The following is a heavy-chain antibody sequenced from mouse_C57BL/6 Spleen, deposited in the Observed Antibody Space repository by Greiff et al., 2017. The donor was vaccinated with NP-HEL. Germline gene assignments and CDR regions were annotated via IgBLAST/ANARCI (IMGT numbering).Heavy chain of an antibody. CDR3: ARFITTVVAHWYFDV. Sequence: VQLQQPGAELVKPGASVKLSCKASGYTFTSYWMQWVKQRPGQGLEWIGEIDPSDSYTNYNQKFKGKATLTVDTSSSTAYMQLSSLTSEDSAVYYCARFITTVVAHWYFDVWGTGTTVTVSS. D-gene: IGHD1-1*01. J-gene: IGHJ1*03. V-gene: IGHV1-50*01. CDR1: GYTFTSYW. CDR2: IDPSDSYT.